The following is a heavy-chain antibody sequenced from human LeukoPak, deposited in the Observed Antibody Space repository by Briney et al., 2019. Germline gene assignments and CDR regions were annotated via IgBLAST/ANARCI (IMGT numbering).Heavy chain of an antibody. Sequence: GASVTVSCKASGYSFTVYFMQWGRQAPGQGREWMGWINPNSGDTNYAQKFQGRVTITRDTSISTAYMELSRLRSVAAAVYYCARRFYYAMDVWGQGTTVTVSS. CDR1: GYSFTVYF. V-gene: IGHV1-2*02. CDR2: INPNSGDT. J-gene: IGHJ6*02. D-gene: IGHD3-16*01. CDR3: ARRFYYAMDV.